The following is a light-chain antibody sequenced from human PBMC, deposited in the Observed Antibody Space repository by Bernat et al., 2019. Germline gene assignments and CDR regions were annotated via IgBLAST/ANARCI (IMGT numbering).Light chain of an antibody. V-gene: IGLV1-44*01. J-gene: IGLJ3*02. CDR2: GNN. CDR1: SSNIGSTS. Sequence: QSVLTQPPSASGTPGQRVTISCSGSSSNIGSTSVHWYQQLPGTAPKLLIYGNNQRPSGVPDRFSGSKSGTSASLAISGLQAEDGADYYCAAWDDSQIWVFGGGTKLIVL. CDR3: AAWDDSQIWV.